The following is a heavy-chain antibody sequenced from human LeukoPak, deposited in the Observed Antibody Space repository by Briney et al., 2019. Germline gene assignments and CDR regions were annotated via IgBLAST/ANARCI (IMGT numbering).Heavy chain of an antibody. CDR2: INPDNGGT. D-gene: IGHD2-21*02. Sequence: GASVKVSCKASGYIFTGYYVHWVRQAPGQGLEWMGWINPDNGGTKYAQKFQGRVTMTRDTSISTAYMELSSLTSDDTAVYYCASWAGGHCGADCLRPYDYWGQGTLVTVSS. V-gene: IGHV1-2*02. J-gene: IGHJ4*02. CDR3: ASWAGGHCGADCLRPYDY. CDR1: GYIFTGYY.